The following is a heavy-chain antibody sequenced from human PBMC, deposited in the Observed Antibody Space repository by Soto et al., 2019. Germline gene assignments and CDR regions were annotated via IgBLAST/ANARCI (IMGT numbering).Heavy chain of an antibody. D-gene: IGHD6-13*01. Sequence: QVQLVQSGAEEKKPGASVKVSCKASGYTFTSYAMHWVRQAPGQRLEWMGWINAGNGNTKYSQKFQGRVTITRDTSASTAYMELSSLRSEDTAVYYGARDRQQLNGFDPWGQGTLVTVSS. CDR1: GYTFTSYA. J-gene: IGHJ5*02. CDR2: INAGNGNT. CDR3: ARDRQQLNGFDP. V-gene: IGHV1-3*05.